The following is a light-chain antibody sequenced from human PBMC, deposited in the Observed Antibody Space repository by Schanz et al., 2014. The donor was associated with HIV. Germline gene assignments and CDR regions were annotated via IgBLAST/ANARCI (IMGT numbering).Light chain of an antibody. J-gene: IGLJ2*01. CDR1: SSDVGGYNY. Sequence: QSALTQPASVSGSPGQSITISCTGTSSDVGGYNYVSWYQQHPGKAPKLMIYDVSNRPSGVSTRFSGSKSDNTASLTISGLQAEDEADYYCLSYTSSQTRLFGGGTKLTVL. CDR2: DVS. CDR3: LSYTSSQTRL. V-gene: IGLV2-14*03.